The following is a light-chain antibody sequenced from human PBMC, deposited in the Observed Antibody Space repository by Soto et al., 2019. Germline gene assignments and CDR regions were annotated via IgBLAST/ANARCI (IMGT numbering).Light chain of an antibody. CDR2: SAF. Sequence: DIQLTQSPSSLSASIGDRVTITCRASQGINNYLAWYQQKPGKGPKLLIYSAFTLQSGVPSRFSGSRSGTDFTLTISSLQPEDVATYYCQQSHTTPYTFGQGTKLEI. V-gene: IGKV1-27*01. CDR3: QQSHTTPYT. J-gene: IGKJ2*01. CDR1: QGINNY.